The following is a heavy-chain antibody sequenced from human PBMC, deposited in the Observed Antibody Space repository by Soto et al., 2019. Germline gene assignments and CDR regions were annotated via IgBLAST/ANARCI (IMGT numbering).Heavy chain of an antibody. D-gene: IGHD1-1*01. CDR1: GFTFSSYA. CDR2: TSGSGGST. V-gene: IGHV3-23*01. CDR3: DKGGLFYWERLPPDFDY. Sequence: GGSMRLSCAASGFTFSSYAMSWVRQAPGKGLEWDSATSGSGGSTYYADSVKGRFTLSRDNSMKRLDLEVTALRADDTAVYYCDKGGLFYWERLPPDFDYWGQGTLVTFS. J-gene: IGHJ4*02.